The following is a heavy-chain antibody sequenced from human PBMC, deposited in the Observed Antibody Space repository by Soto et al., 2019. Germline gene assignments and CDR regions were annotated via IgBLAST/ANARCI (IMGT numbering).Heavy chain of an antibody. CDR2: IIPIFGTA. CDR1: GGTFSSYA. J-gene: IGHJ4*02. D-gene: IGHD2-15*01. Sequence: QVQLVQSGAEVKKPGSSVKVSCKASGGTFSSYAISWVRQAPGQGLEWMGGIIPIFGTADYAQKFQGRVTITADKSTSTAYMELSSLRSEDTAVYYCARDGAYCSGGSCYPYYFDYWGQGTLVTVSS. V-gene: IGHV1-69*06. CDR3: ARDGAYCSGGSCYPYYFDY.